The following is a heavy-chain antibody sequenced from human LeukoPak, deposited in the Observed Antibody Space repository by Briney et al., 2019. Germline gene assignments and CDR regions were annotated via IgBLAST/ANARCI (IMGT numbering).Heavy chain of an antibody. Sequence: GGSLRLSCAASGFSFSSYGMHWVRQAPGKGLEWVAVIWYGGTNDYYADSVKGRFTISRDNSRNTLYLQMISLRTEDTAVYSCARAAFDSIGYYLFDYWGQGTLVTVSS. V-gene: IGHV3-33*01. J-gene: IGHJ4*02. D-gene: IGHD3-22*01. CDR2: IWYGGTND. CDR1: GFSFSSYG. CDR3: ARAAFDSIGYYLFDY.